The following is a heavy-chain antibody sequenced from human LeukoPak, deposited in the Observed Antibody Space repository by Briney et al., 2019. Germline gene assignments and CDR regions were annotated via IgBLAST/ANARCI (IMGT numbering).Heavy chain of an antibody. J-gene: IGHJ4*02. CDR1: GFTFSSYG. Sequence: GRSLRLSCAASGFTFSSYGMHWVREAPGKGLEWVAVIWYDGSNKYYADSVKGRFTISRDNSKNTLYLQMNSLRAEDTAVYYCARGSTTEDNWGQGTLVTVSS. V-gene: IGHV3-33*01. CDR2: IWYDGSNK. CDR3: ARGSTTEDN. D-gene: IGHD1-1*01.